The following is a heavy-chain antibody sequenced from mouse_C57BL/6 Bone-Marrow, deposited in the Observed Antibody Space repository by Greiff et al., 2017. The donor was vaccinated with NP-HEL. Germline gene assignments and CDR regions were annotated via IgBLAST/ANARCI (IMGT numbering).Heavy chain of an antibody. V-gene: IGHV15-2*01. D-gene: IGHD1-1*01. CDR1: DSEVFPTAH. J-gene: IGHJ4*01. CDR2: ILPSIGRT. CDR3: ARYGSGGDAMYY. Sequence: QVHVKQSGSELRSPGSSVKLSCKDFDSEVFPTAHMSWVRQKPGHGSEWIGGILPSIGRTIHGEKLEDNATLDADTLSYTACLELNSLTSEDSAIYYCARYGSGGDAMYYWGQGTSVTVSA.